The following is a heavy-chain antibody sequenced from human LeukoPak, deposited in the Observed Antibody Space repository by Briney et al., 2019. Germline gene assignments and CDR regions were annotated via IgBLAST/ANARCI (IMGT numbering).Heavy chain of an antibody. CDR3: AKGPSDIVVSYYGMDV. V-gene: IGHV3-23*01. CDR1: GFTFGTYA. CDR2: ISGIGGST. D-gene: IGHD5-12*01. J-gene: IGHJ6*02. Sequence: PGGSLRLSCAASGFTFGTYAMSWVRQAPGKGLEWVSAISGIGGSTYYADSVKGRFTISRDDSKNTLYLQMNSLGAEDTAVYYCAKGPSDIVVSYYGMDVWGQGTTVTVSS.